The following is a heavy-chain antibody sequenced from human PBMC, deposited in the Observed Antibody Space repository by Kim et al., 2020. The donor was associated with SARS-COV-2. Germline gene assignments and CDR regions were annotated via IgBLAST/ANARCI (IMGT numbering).Heavy chain of an antibody. CDR3: ASFMVRGVIIRGGMDV. V-gene: IGHV1-69*02. D-gene: IGHD3-10*01. Sequence: KFQGRVTITADKSTRTAYMELSSLRSEDTAVYYCASFMVRGVIIRGGMDVWGQGTTVTVSS. J-gene: IGHJ6*02.